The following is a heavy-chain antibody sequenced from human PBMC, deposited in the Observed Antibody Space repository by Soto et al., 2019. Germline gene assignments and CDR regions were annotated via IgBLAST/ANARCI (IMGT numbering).Heavy chain of an antibody. Sequence: QVQLVESGGGVVQPGRSLRLSCAASGFTFSSYGMHWVRQAPGKGLEWVAVIWYDGSNKYYADSVKGRFTISRDNSKNTLYLQMNSLRAEDTAVYYCARDLVGSSLRLRRYYYYGMDVWGQGTTVTVSS. CDR2: IWYDGSNK. V-gene: IGHV3-33*01. CDR1: GFTFSSYG. J-gene: IGHJ6*02. CDR3: ARDLVGSSLRLRRYYYYGMDV. D-gene: IGHD6-6*01.